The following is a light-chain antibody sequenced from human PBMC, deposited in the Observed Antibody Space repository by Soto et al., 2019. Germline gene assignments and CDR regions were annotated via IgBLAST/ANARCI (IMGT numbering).Light chain of an antibody. CDR1: SSNIGEGYD. CDR2: GNS. V-gene: IGLV1-40*01. Sequence: QSVLTQPPSVSGAPGQRVTISCTWSSSNIGEGYDVPWYQQLPGTAPKLLIYGNSNRPSGVPDRFSGSKSGTSASLALTGLQAEDEADYYCQSSDSSLSGGVFCGGTTLTVL. CDR3: QSSDSSLSGGV. J-gene: IGLJ3*02.